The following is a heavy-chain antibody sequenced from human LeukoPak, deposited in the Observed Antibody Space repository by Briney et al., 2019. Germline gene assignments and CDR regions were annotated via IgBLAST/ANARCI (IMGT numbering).Heavy chain of an antibody. V-gene: IGHV3-30-3*01. CDR3: ASAGKYQLLYFRWFDP. D-gene: IGHD2-2*02. J-gene: IGHJ5*02. CDR1: GFTFSSYA. Sequence: GGSLRLSCAASGFTFSSYAMHWVRQAPGKGLEWVAVISYDGSNKYYADSVKGRFTISRDNSKNTLYLQMNSLRAEDTAVYYCASAGKYQLLYFRWFDPWGQGTLVTVSS. CDR2: ISYDGSNK.